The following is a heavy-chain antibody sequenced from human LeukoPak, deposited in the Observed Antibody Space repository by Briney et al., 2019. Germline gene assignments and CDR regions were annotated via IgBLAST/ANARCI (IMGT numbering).Heavy chain of an antibody. CDR3: ATRYCSSTSCYAFDD. Sequence: GGSLRLSCAASGFTFSSYAMSWVRQAPGKGLEWVSAISGSGGSTYYADSVKGRFTISRDNAKNSLYLQMNSLRAEDTAVYYCATRYCSSTSCYAFDDWGQGTLVTVSS. CDR1: GFTFSSYA. CDR2: ISGSGGST. J-gene: IGHJ4*02. D-gene: IGHD2-2*01. V-gene: IGHV3-23*01.